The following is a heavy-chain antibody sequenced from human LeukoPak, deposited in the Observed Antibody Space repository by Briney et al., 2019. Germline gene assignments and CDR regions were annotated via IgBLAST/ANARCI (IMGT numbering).Heavy chain of an antibody. Sequence: GGSLTLSCEASGFTFSGNWMSWVRQATGKGLEWVASINPDGSQKLYVDSVKGRCTISRENTKGSLYLQMNSLGAEDTAMYYCAKLLGTATTYDSWGQGTRVTVSS. D-gene: IGHD5-24*01. V-gene: IGHV3-7*01. CDR3: AKLLGTATTYDS. CDR2: INPDGSQK. CDR1: GFTFSGNW. J-gene: IGHJ4*02.